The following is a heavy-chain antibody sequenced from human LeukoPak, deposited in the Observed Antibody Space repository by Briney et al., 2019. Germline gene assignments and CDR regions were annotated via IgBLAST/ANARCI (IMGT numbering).Heavy chain of an antibody. V-gene: IGHV4-4*07. CDR3: TRDSGTTGEVKFDP. CDR2: IYSSGTI. D-gene: IGHD3-10*01. J-gene: IGHJ5*02. Sequence: SETLSLTCSVSGGSISSYHWSWIRQPAGKGLEWIGRIYSSGTITYNPSLQSRVTMSVDTSKNEFSLKMSSVTAADTAVYYCTRDSGTTGEVKFDPWGQGTLVAVSS. CDR1: GGSISSYH.